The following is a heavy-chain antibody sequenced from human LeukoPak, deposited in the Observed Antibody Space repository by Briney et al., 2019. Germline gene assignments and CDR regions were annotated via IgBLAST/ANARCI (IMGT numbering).Heavy chain of an antibody. CDR2: IYHSGST. CDR1: GGSISSGGYY. J-gene: IGHJ5*02. Sequence: SETLSLTCTVSGGSISSGGYYWSWIRQPPGKGLGWIGYIYHSGSTYYNPSLKSRVTISVDRSKNQFSLKLSSVTAADTAVYYCARTYSSSWYWFDPWGQGTLVTVSS. CDR3: ARTYSSSWYWFDP. D-gene: IGHD6-13*01. V-gene: IGHV4-30-2*01.